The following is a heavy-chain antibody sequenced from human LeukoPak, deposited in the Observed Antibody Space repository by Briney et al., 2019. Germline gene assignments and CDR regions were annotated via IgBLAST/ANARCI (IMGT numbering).Heavy chain of an antibody. J-gene: IGHJ4*02. CDR1: GGSISSYY. CDR3: ARHSIASDGARLFDY. CDR2: INHSGST. Sequence: PSGTLSLTCTVSGGSISSYYWSWIRQPPGKGLEWIGEINHSGSTNYNPSLTSRVTISGDTSKNQFSLKLSSVTAADTAVYYCARHSIASDGARLFDYWGRGTLVTVSS. V-gene: IGHV4-34*01. D-gene: IGHD2-21*01.